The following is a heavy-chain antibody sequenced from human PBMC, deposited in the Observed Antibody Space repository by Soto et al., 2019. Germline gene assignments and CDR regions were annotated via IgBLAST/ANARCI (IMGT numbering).Heavy chain of an antibody. CDR2: IYHSGST. J-gene: IGHJ5*02. D-gene: IGHD3-10*01. V-gene: IGHV4-30-2*01. Sequence: SETLSLTCAVSGGSISSGGYSWSWIRQPPGKGLEWIGYIYHSGSTYYNPSLKSRVTISVDRSKNQFSLKLSSVTAADTAVYYCARDSGSGSYGRNWSDPWGQGTLVTGSS. CDR3: ARDSGSGSYGRNWSDP. CDR1: GGSISSGGYS.